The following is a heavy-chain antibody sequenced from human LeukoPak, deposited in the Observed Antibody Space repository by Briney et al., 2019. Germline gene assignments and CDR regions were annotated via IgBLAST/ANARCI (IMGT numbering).Heavy chain of an antibody. D-gene: IGHD3-9*01. CDR3: ARWDDLFLIDF. V-gene: IGHV3-48*01. J-gene: IGHJ4*02. Sequence: GGSLRLSCAASGFTFSSYSMNWVRQVPGKGLEWVSYISSSRTTIYYADSVKGRFTISRDNAKNSLDLQMNSLRAEDTAVYYCARWDDLFLIDFWGQGTLVTVSS. CDR2: ISSSRTTI. CDR1: GFTFSSYS.